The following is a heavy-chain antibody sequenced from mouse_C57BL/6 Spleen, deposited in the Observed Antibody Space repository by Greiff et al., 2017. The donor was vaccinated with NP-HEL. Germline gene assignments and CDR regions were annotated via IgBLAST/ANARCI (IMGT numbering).Heavy chain of an antibody. CDR3: ARFITTVVATRGVYYFDY. V-gene: IGHV1-55*01. Sequence: QVQLQQSGAELVKPGASVKMSCKASGYTFTSYWITWVKQRPGQGLEWIGDIYPGSGSTNYNEKFKSKATLTVDTSSSTAYMQLSSLTSEDSAVYSCARFITTVVATRGVYYFDYWGPGTTLTVSS. CDR1: GYTFTSYW. CDR2: IYPGSGST. D-gene: IGHD1-1*01. J-gene: IGHJ2*01.